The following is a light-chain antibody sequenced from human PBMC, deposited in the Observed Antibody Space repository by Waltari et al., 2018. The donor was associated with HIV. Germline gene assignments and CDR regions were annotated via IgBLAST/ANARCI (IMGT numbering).Light chain of an antibody. Sequence: DIQLTQSPSFLSASVGDRVIITCRASHGISTYLAWYQQKPGKAPKLLIYGASTLLSGVPSRFSGSGSGTEFTLTISSLQPEDFATYYCQQVNGFPITFGQGTRLEIK. CDR3: QQVNGFPIT. V-gene: IGKV1-9*01. J-gene: IGKJ5*01. CDR2: GAS. CDR1: HGISTY.